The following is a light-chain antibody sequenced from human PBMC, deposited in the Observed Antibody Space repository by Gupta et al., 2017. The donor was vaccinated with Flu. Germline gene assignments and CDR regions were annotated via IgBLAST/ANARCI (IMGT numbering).Light chain of an antibody. CDR2: DAS. V-gene: IGKV3-11*01. Sequence: SPATLSLSPGERATLSCRASQSVSSYLAWYQQKPGQAPRLLIYDASNRATGVPARFSGSGSGTDFTLTISSLEPEDFAVYYCQQRDNWLTFGGGTNVEIK. CDR1: QSVSSY. J-gene: IGKJ4*01. CDR3: QQRDNWLT.